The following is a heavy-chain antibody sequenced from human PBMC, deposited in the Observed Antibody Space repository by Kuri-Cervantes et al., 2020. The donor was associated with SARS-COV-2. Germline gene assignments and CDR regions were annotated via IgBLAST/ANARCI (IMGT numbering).Heavy chain of an antibody. CDR1: GFTFSSYA. CDR3: AREGAFDNYHHYYMDV. D-gene: IGHD1-26*01. Sequence: GGSLRLSCAASGFTFSSYAMHWVRQAPGKGLEWVAVISYDGSNKYYADSVKGRFTISRDNSKNTLYLQMNSLRAEDTAVYYCAREGAFDNYHHYYMDVWGEGTTVTVSS. J-gene: IGHJ6*03. CDR2: ISYDGSNK. V-gene: IGHV3-30*04.